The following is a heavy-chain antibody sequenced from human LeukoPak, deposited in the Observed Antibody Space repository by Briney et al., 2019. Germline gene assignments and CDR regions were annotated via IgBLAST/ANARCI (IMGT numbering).Heavy chain of an antibody. V-gene: IGHV1-69*13. D-gene: IGHD2-2*02. J-gene: IGHJ3*02. Sequence: GASVKVSCKASGGTFSSYAISWVRQAPGQGLEWMGGIIPIFGTANYAQKFQGRVTITADESTSTAYMELSSLRSEDTAVYYCARGRAEYQLLYPYAFDIWGQGTMVTVSS. CDR3: ARGRAEYQLLYPYAFDI. CDR2: IIPIFGTA. CDR1: GGTFSSYA.